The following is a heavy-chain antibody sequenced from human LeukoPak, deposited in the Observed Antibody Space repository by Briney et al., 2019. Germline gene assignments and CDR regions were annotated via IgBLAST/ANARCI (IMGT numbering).Heavy chain of an antibody. V-gene: IGHV3-30*02. CDR1: GFTFSSYA. CDR3: AKDLYDFWSWGFDY. D-gene: IGHD3-3*01. CDR2: IRYDGSNK. Sequence: PGGSLRLSCAASGFTFSSYAMSWVRQAPGKGLEWVAFIRYDGSNKYYADSVKGRFTISRDNSKNTLYLQMNSLRAEDTAVYYCAKDLYDFWSWGFDYWGQGTLVTVSS. J-gene: IGHJ4*02.